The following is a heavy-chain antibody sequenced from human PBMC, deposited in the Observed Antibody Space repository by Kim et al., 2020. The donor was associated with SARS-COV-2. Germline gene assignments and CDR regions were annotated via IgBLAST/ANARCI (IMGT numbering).Heavy chain of an antibody. D-gene: IGHD3-3*01. CDR2: IYYSGST. V-gene: IGHV4-31*03. CDR3: ARGDYDFWSGTVPPFYYMDG. J-gene: IGHJ6*03. CDR1: GGSISSGGYY. Sequence: SETLSLTCTVSGGSISSGGYYWSWIRQHPGKGLEWIGYIYYSGSTYYNPSLKSRVTISVDTSKNQFSLKLSSVTAADTAVYYCARGDYDFWSGTVPPFYYMDGWGKGTTVTVSS.